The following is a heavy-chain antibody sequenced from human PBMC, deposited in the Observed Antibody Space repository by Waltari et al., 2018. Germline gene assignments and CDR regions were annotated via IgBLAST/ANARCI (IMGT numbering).Heavy chain of an antibody. CDR3: ARGGYDFWSGYYMGNYYYGMDV. D-gene: IGHD3-3*01. Sequence: QVQLQQWGAGLLKPSETLSLTCAVYGGSFSGYYWSWIRQPPGKGLEWIGEINHSGRTNYNPSLKSRVTISVDTSKNQFSLKLSSVTAADTAVYYCARGGYDFWSGYYMGNYYYGMDVWGQGTTVTVSS. CDR2: INHSGRT. J-gene: IGHJ6*02. CDR1: GGSFSGYY. V-gene: IGHV4-34*01.